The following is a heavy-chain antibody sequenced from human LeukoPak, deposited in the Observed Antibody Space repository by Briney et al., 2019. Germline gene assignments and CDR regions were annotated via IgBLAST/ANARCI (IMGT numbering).Heavy chain of an antibody. J-gene: IGHJ4*02. CDR1: GGSISSNY. D-gene: IGHD3-10*01. V-gene: IGHV4-59*01. CDR3: ARESGSGGALYYFDY. Sequence: SETLSLTCTVSGGSISSNYWSWIRQPPGKGLDWIGYIYYSGSTKYNPSLKSLVTISVDTSKNPFSLKVSSVTAADTAVYYCARESGSGGALYYFDYWGQGTLVTVSS. CDR2: IYYSGST.